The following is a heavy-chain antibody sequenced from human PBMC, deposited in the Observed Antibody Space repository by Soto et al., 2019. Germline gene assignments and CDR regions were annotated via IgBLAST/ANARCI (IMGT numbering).Heavy chain of an antibody. J-gene: IGHJ4*02. CDR3: ARRHIATTFSMDY. CDR2: ISSSGSTI. CDR1: GFTFSAYY. Sequence: QVQLVDSGGRLVKPAWSLRLSGAASGFTFSAYYMSWIRQDPGKGLEWGSYISSSGSTIDYAASGKGRFTISRDNAKNSLYLQMTSLRDEDTAVYYWARRHIATTFSMDYWGQGNLVTVAS. D-gene: IGHD2-21*01. V-gene: IGHV3-11*01.